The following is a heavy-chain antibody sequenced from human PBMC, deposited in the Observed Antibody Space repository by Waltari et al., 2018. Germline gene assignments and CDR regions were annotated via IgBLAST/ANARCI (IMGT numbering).Heavy chain of an antibody. CDR2: IDNSGST. CDR3: GRMGVAVAGLFYYIVDV. Sequence: QVQLQESGPGLVQPSQTLSPTCSVSGGSVISGDYFWPWIRQPPGKGLEWIGYIDNSGSTHYNPSLRRRLSISGDPSKNQFSLKLNSVTAADTAVYYCGRMGVAVAGLFYYIVDVWGQGTTVTVAS. CDR1: GGSVISGDYF. J-gene: IGHJ6*02. D-gene: IGHD6-19*01. V-gene: IGHV4-30-4*08.